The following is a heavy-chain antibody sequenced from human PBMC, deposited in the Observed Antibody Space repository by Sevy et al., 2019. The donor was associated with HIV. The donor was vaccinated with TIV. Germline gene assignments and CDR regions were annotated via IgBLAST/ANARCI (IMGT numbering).Heavy chain of an antibody. Sequence: GGSLRLSCAASGFTFSIYTLNWVRQVPGKGLEWVSSISPTSSYIYYADSVKGRFSISRDNAKNSLFLQMNSLRADDTAIYYCAKEDSNGVCYSSWGQGTLVTVSS. CDR1: GFTFSIYT. CDR2: ISPTSSYI. CDR3: AKEDSNGVCYSS. J-gene: IGHJ5*02. V-gene: IGHV3-21*01. D-gene: IGHD2-21*01.